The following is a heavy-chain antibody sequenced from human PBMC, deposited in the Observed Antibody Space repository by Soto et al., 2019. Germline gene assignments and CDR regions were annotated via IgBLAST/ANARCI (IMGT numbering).Heavy chain of an antibody. CDR1: GFTFSSYA. Sequence: EVQLLESGGGLVQPGGSLRLSCAASGFTFSSYAMSWVRQAPGKGLEWVSAISGSGGSTYYADSVKGRFTISRDNSKNTLYLQMNSLRAEDTAVYYCAKDRIMITFGGALDAFDIWGQGTIVTVSS. V-gene: IGHV3-23*01. CDR2: ISGSGGST. D-gene: IGHD3-16*01. CDR3: AKDRIMITFGGALDAFDI. J-gene: IGHJ3*02.